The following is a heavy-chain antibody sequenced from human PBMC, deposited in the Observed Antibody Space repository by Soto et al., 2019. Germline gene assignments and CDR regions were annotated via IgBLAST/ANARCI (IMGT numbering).Heavy chain of an antibody. V-gene: IGHV4-31*03. J-gene: IGHJ3*02. CDR1: GGSIRSFNYL. CDR3: AREVVTPATSDAFDI. D-gene: IGHD1-26*01. CDR2: ISYIGSA. Sequence: SETLSLTCTVSGGSIRSFNYLWSWIRQHPGKGLEWIGYISYIGSAYYSPSLESRVSISVDTSKNQFSLRLNSVTAADTAMYYCAREVVTPATSDAFDIWGQGTMVT.